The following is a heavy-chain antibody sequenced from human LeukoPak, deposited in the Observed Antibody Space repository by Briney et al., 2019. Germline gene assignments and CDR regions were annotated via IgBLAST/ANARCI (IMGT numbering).Heavy chain of an antibody. Sequence: GASVKVSCKASGGTFSSYAISWVRQAPGQGXXXXXXXXXXXGTANHEQKFQGRVTITADKSTSTAYMELSSLRSEDTAVYYCARAGIYCSSTSCLLSGYDYWGQGTLVTVSS. CDR3: ARAGIYCSSTSCLLSGYDY. V-gene: IGHV1-69*06. J-gene: IGHJ4*02. D-gene: IGHD2-2*01. CDR1: GGTFSSYA. CDR2: XXXXXGTA.